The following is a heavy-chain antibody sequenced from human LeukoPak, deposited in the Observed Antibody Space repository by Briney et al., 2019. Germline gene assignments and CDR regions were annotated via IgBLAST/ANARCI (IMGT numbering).Heavy chain of an antibody. CDR2: ISGSGGST. Sequence: PGGSLRLSCAASGFTFSSYAMSWVRQAPGKGLEWVSAISGSGGSTYYADSVKGRFTISRDNSKNTLYLQMNSLRAEDTAVYYCARLVGTRRVYWYFDLWGRGTLVTVSS. V-gene: IGHV3-23*01. D-gene: IGHD2-15*01. J-gene: IGHJ2*01. CDR3: ARLVGTRRVYWYFDL. CDR1: GFTFSSYA.